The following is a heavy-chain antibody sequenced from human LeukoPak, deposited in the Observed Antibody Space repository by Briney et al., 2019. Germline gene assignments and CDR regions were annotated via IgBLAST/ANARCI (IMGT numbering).Heavy chain of an antibody. Sequence: SVKVSCKASGGTFSSYAISWVRQAPGQGLEWMGRIIPILGTANYAQKLQGRVTITADKSTSTAYMELSSLRSEDTAVYYCARDPSLTGTTNWFDPWGQGTLVTVSS. CDR2: IIPILGTA. J-gene: IGHJ5*02. V-gene: IGHV1-69*04. D-gene: IGHD1-20*01. CDR3: ARDPSLTGTTNWFDP. CDR1: GGTFSSYA.